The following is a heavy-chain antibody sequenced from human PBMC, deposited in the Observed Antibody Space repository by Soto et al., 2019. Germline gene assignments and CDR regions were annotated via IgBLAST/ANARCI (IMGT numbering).Heavy chain of an antibody. V-gene: IGHV4-30-4*01. J-gene: IGHJ6*02. CDR3: ARLTVTTYYYYGMDV. Sequence: SETLSLTCTVSGGSISSGDYYWSWIRQPPGKGLEWIEYIYYSGSTYYNPSLKSRVTISVDTSKNQFSLKLSSVTAADTAVYYCARLTVTTYYYYGMDVWGQGTTVTVSS. D-gene: IGHD4-4*01. CDR1: GGSISSGDYY. CDR2: IYYSGST.